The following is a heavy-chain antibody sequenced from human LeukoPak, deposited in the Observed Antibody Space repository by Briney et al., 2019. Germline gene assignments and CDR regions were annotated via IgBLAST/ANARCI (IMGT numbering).Heavy chain of an antibody. J-gene: IGHJ4*02. CDR2: IRAYNGNT. CDR1: GYTFTSYG. V-gene: IGHV1-18*01. Sequence: ASVKVSCKAPGYTFTSYGISWVRQAPGQGLEWMGWIRAYNGNTNYAQKLQGRVTMTTDTSTSTAYMELRSLRSDDTAVYYCARDLHYYDSSGYYIFDYWGQGTLVTVSS. CDR3: ARDLHYYDSSGYYIFDY. D-gene: IGHD3-22*01.